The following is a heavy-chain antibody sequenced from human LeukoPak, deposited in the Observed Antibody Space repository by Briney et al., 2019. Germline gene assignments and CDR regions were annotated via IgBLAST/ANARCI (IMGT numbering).Heavy chain of an antibody. V-gene: IGHV1-2*02. J-gene: IGHJ4*02. CDR3: ARVGGYSYGVPDY. Sequence: ASVKVSCKASGYTFTGYYMHWVRQAPGQGLEWMGWINPNSGGTNYAQKFQGRVTMTRDTSISTAYMELSRLRSDDTAVYYCARVGGYSYGVPDYWGQGTLVTVSS. CDR2: INPNSGGT. CDR1: GYTFTGYY. D-gene: IGHD5-18*01.